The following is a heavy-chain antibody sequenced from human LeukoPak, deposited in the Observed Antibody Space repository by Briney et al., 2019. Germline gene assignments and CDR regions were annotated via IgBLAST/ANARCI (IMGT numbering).Heavy chain of an antibody. D-gene: IGHD3-10*01. Sequence: SETLSLTCTVSGGFISSYYWIWIWQPPGKGLEGMGRIYTSGSTNYNPPLKTRVTMSVDTSKNHFSLKLNSVTAADTAVYYCARGIRLGYGSGRDWFDPWGQGTLVTVSS. CDR1: GGFISSYY. J-gene: IGHJ5*02. CDR2: IYTSGST. CDR3: ARGIRLGYGSGRDWFDP. V-gene: IGHV4-4*07.